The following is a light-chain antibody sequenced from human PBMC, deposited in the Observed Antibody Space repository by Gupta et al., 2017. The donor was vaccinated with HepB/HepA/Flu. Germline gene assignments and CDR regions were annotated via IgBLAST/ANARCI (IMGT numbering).Light chain of an antibody. Sequence: ISCSGSSSNVGSNYVYWYQQLPVPAPRLLIYRNNQRPSGVPDRFSGTKSGTSASLAISGLRSEEEADYYCAAWDASMSARVFGGGTKLTVL. J-gene: IGLJ3*02. CDR3: AAWDASMSARV. V-gene: IGLV1-47*01. CDR1: SSNVGSNY. CDR2: RNN.